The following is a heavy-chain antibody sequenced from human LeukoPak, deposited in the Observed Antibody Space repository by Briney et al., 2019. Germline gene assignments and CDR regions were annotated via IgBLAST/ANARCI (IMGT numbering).Heavy chain of an antibody. CDR3: AKEADSSGYYSNFDY. J-gene: IGHJ4*02. Sequence: GRSLRLSCAASGFTFSSYGMHWVRQAPGKGLEWVAVIWYDGSNKYYADSVKGRFTISRDNSKNTLYLQMNGLRAEDTAVYYCAKEADSSGYYSNFDYWGQGTLVTVSS. CDR1: GFTFSSYG. V-gene: IGHV3-33*06. CDR2: IWYDGSNK. D-gene: IGHD3-22*01.